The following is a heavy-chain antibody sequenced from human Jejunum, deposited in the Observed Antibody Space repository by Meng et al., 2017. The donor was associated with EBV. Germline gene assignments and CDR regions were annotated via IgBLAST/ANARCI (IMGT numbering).Heavy chain of an antibody. V-gene: IGHV4-39*01. CDR1: GGSISNSMYY. D-gene: IGHD3-3*01. CDR2: SYFSGTT. Sequence: DLQEGGPGLRRPSETLSLTCSGSGGSISNSMYYWGWTRPPPGKVLEWIGSSYFSGTTYYTPSLKSRVSVSVDTSKNQFSLKLTSVTAADTAVYYCAKTLGDFWSGGLDCWGQGTLVTVSS. J-gene: IGHJ4*02. CDR3: AKTLGDFWSGGLDC.